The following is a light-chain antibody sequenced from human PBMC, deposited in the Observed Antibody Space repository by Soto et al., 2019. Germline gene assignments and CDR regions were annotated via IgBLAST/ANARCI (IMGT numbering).Light chain of an antibody. Sequence: DIQLTQSPSTLSASVGDRVTITCRASQSISIWLAWYQQKPGKAPKLLIYDASSLESGVPSRFSGSGSGTDFTLTISSLQPDDFATYYCQQYNSYPWTFGQGTKVEIK. J-gene: IGKJ1*01. CDR3: QQYNSYPWT. CDR2: DAS. V-gene: IGKV1-5*01. CDR1: QSISIW.